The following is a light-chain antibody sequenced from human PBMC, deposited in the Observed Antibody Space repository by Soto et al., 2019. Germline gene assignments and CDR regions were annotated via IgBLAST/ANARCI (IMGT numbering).Light chain of an antibody. CDR2: DND. J-gene: IGLJ2*01. Sequence: QSVLTQPPSVSAAAGQSVTISCSGSSSNIGTNYVSWYQHLPGTAPKLLIYDNDKRPSGIPDRFSASKSGTSATLGITGLQTGDEADYYCGTWDGSLSAGIFGGGTKLTVL. V-gene: IGLV1-51*01. CDR1: SSNIGTNY. CDR3: GTWDGSLSAGI.